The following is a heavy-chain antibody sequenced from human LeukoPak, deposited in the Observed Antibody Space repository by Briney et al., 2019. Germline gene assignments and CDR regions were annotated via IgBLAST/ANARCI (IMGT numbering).Heavy chain of an antibody. V-gene: IGHV3-23*01. Sequence: GGSLRLSCAASGFTFSSYAMSWVRQAPGKGLEWVSAISGSGGSTYYADSVKGRFIISRDNSKNTLYLQMNSLRAEDTAVYYCAKDPQFVVVPAAHNNWFDPWGQGTLVTVSS. J-gene: IGHJ5*02. CDR3: AKDPQFVVVPAAHNNWFDP. CDR2: ISGSGGST. CDR1: GFTFSSYA. D-gene: IGHD2-2*01.